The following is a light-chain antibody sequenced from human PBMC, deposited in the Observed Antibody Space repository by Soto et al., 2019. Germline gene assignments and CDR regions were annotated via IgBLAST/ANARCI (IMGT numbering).Light chain of an antibody. J-gene: IGKJ1*01. Sequence: EIVLTQSPGTLSLSPGERATLSCRASQSVSSNYLAWYQQKPGQAPRLLIFGASTRSTGIPARFSGSGSGTEFTLTISSLQYEDFAFYYWQQYNKCPETFGQGTKVDIK. CDR3: QQYNKCPET. CDR1: QSVSSN. CDR2: GAS. V-gene: IGKV3D-15*01.